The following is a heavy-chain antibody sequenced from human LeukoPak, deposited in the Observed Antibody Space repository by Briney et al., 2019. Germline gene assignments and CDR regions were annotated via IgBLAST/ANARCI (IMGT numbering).Heavy chain of an antibody. CDR3: ATDQHCSSTSCYTQRWFDP. V-gene: IGHV1-24*01. D-gene: IGHD2-2*02. Sequence: ASVNVSCKVSGYTLTELSMHWVRQAPGKGLEWMGGFYPEDGETIYAQKFQGTVTMTEDTSTDTAYMELSSLRSEDTAVYYCATDQHCSSTSCYTQRWFDPWGQGTLVTVSS. CDR1: GYTLTELS. J-gene: IGHJ5*02. CDR2: FYPEDGET.